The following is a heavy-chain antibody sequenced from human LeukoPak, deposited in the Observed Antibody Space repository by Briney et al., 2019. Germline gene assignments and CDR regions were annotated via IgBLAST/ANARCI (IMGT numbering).Heavy chain of an antibody. D-gene: IGHD5-18*01. CDR1: GYTFTNYY. CDR3: AREIGPIQLHLWGSAFDY. V-gene: IGHV1-46*01. CDR2: INPSGGST. Sequence: ASVKVSCKASGYTFTNYYIHWVRQAPGQGLEWMGIINPSGGSTSYAQKFQGRVTLTRDTSTSTVYIELSSLRSEDTAVYYCAREIGPIQLHLWGSAFDYWGQGTLVTVSS. J-gene: IGHJ4*02.